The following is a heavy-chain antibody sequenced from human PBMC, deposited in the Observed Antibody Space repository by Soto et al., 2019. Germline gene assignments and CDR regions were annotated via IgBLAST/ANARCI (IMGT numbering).Heavy chain of an antibody. CDR3: AISSPYSDNWYFDY. V-gene: IGHV5-51*01. CDR1: GYNFANYW. CDR2: IYPGDSET. Sequence: EVQLVQSGAEVKKPGESLKISCKGSGYNFANYWVGWVRQMPGKGLEWMGIIYPGDSETRYSPSFQGQVTMSADKSISTAYLHWSSLKASDTAMYYCAISSPYSDNWYFDYWGQGTLVTVSS. J-gene: IGHJ4*02. D-gene: IGHD1-26*01.